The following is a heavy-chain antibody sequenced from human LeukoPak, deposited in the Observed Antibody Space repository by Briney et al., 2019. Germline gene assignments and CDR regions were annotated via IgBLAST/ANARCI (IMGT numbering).Heavy chain of an antibody. D-gene: IGHD5-18*01. CDR3: ASSAYSYGGYYYYYMDV. V-gene: IGHV1-2*02. Sequence: ASVKVSCKASGYTFTGYYMHWVRQAPGQGLEWMGWINPNSGGTDYAQKFQGRVTMTRDTSISTAYMELSRLRSDDTAVYYCASSAYSYGGYYYYYMDVWGKGTTVTVSS. CDR1: GYTFTGYY. CDR2: INPNSGGT. J-gene: IGHJ6*03.